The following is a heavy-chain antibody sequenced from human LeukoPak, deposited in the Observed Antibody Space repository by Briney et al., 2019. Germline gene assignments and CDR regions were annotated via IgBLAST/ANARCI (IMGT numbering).Heavy chain of an antibody. CDR1: GGSISSYY. D-gene: IGHD2-8*01. Sequence: SETLSLTCTVSGGSISSYYWSWIRQPPGKGLEWIGYIYYSGSTNYNPSLKSRVTISVDTSKNQFSLKLSSVTAADTAVYYCARVVGGRRKNNMVLSGLTPTHYYYYMDVWGKGTTVTVSS. J-gene: IGHJ6*03. CDR3: ARVVGGRRKNNMVLSGLTPTHYYYYMDV. CDR2: IYYSGST. V-gene: IGHV4-59*01.